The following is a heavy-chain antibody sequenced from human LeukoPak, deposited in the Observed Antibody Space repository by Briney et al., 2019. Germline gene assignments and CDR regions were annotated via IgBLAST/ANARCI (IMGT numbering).Heavy chain of an antibody. CDR2: ISNDGGGT. Sequence: GGSLRLSCAASGFIFNNYGLVWVRQAPGKGLEWVSAISNDGGGTTYADFVKGRFTISRDNSKDTLFLQMDSLRAEDTALYYCAKGSSGYFFDLWGQGTLVTVSS. J-gene: IGHJ4*02. CDR3: AKGSSGYFFDL. V-gene: IGHV3-23*01. CDR1: GFIFNNYG. D-gene: IGHD3-22*01.